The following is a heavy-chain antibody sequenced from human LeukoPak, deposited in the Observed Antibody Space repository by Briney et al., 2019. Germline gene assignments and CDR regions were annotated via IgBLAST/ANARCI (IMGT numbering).Heavy chain of an antibody. V-gene: IGHV3-53*01. D-gene: IGHD6-6*01. CDR2: IYSGGST. J-gene: IGHJ6*03. CDR1: GFTVSSNY. CDR3: ISSSDYYYMDV. Sequence: PGGSLRLSCAASGFTVSSNYMSWIRQAPGKGLEWVSVIYSGGSTYYADSVKGRFTISRDNSKNTLYLQMNSLRAEDTAVYYCISSSDYYYMDVWGKGTTVTISS.